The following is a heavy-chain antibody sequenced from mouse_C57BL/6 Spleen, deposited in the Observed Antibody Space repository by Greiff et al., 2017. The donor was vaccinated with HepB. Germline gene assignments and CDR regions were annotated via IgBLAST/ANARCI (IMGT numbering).Heavy chain of an antibody. J-gene: IGHJ3*01. CDR3: VIYYDYEFAY. V-gene: IGHV1-82*01. D-gene: IGHD2-4*01. Sequence: QVQLKESGPELVKPGASVKISCKASGYAFSSSWMNWVKQRPGKGLEWIGRIYPGDGDTNYNGKFKGKATLTADKSSSTAYMQLSSLTSEDSAVYFCVIYYDYEFAYWGQGTLVTVSA. CDR2: IYPGDGDT. CDR1: GYAFSSSW.